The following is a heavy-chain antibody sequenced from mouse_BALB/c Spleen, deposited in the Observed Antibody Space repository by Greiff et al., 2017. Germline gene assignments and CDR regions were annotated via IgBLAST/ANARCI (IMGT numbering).Heavy chain of an antibody. Sequence: EVKLEESGGGLVKPGGSLKLSCAASGFTFSSYAMSWVRQTPEKRLEWVASISSGGSTYYPDSVKGRFTISRDNARNILYLQMSSLRSEDTAMYYCARVGYYGYWYFDVWGAGTTVTVSS. CDR2: ISSGGST. CDR3: ARVGYYGYWYFDV. D-gene: IGHD2-1*01. CDR1: GFTFSSYA. V-gene: IGHV5-6-5*01. J-gene: IGHJ1*01.